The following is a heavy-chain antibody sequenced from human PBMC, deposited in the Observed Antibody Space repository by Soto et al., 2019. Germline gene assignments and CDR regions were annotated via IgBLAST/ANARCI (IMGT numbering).Heavy chain of an antibody. CDR3: ARGGGGGYLYDY. V-gene: IGHV1-69*12. Sequence: QVQLVQSGAEVKKPGSSVKVSCKASGGTFSSYAISWVRQAPGHGLEWMGGIIPIFGTANYAQRFQGRVTITEDESTSTAYMELSILRSEDTAVYYCARGGGGGYLYDYWGQGPLVPVFS. J-gene: IGHJ4*02. D-gene: IGHD3-22*01. CDR2: IIPIFGTA. CDR1: GGTFSSYA.